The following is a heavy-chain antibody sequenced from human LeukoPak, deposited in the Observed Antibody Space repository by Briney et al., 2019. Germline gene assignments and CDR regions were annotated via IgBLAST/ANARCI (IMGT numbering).Heavy chain of an antibody. J-gene: IGHJ5*02. CDR1: GFTFSSYS. CDR2: ISSSSSYI. CDR3: ARDAKMTYCSGGSCYSGGWFDP. D-gene: IGHD2-15*01. Sequence: GGSLRLSCAASGFTFSSYSMNWVRQAPGKGLEWVSSISSSSSYIYYADSVKGRFTISRDNAKNSLYLQMNSLRAEDTAVYYCARDAKMTYCSGGSCYSGGWFDPWGQGTLVTVSS. V-gene: IGHV3-21*01.